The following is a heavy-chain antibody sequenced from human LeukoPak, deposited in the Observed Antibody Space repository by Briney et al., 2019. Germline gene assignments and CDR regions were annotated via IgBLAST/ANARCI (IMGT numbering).Heavy chain of an antibody. D-gene: IGHD3-22*01. CDR1: GFTFSSYD. CDR3: AKMSYYYDSSDASFDY. CDR2: IGTAGDT. Sequence: GGSLRLSCAASGFTFSSYDMHWVRQATGKGLEWVSAIGTAGDTYYPGSVKGRFTISRDNSKNTLYLQMNSLRAEDTAVYYCAKMSYYYDSSDASFDYWGQGTLVTVSS. V-gene: IGHV3-13*01. J-gene: IGHJ4*02.